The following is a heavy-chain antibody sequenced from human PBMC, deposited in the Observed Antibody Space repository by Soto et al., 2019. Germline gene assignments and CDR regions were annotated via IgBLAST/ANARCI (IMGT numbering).Heavy chain of an antibody. V-gene: IGHV4-31*03. CDR1: GGSISSGGYY. D-gene: IGHD3-3*01. Sequence: PSETLSLTCTVSGGSISSGGYYWSWIRQHPGKGLEWIGYIYYSGSTYYNPSLKSRVTISVDTSKNQFSLKLSSVTAADTAVYYRARDPKPVLRFLEWLSYGMDVWGQGTTVTVSS. CDR2: IYYSGST. J-gene: IGHJ6*02. CDR3: ARDPKPVLRFLEWLSYGMDV.